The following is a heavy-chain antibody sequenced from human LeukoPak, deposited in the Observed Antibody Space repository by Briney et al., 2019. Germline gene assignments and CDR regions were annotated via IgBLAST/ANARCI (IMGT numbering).Heavy chain of an antibody. CDR2: IAIAGDT. V-gene: IGHV3-13*01. Sequence: PGGSLRLSCAASGFTFSSLDMHWVRQATGKGLEWVSGIAIAGDTYYPASVKGRFTISRENAKNSLYLQMNSLRAGDTAVYYCARARHSSGWRGTYFDYWGQGTLVTVSS. CDR3: ARARHSSGWRGTYFDY. CDR1: GFTFSSLD. J-gene: IGHJ4*02. D-gene: IGHD6-25*01.